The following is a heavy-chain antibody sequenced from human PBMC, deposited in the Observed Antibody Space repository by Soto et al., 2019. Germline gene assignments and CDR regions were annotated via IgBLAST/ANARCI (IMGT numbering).Heavy chain of an antibody. D-gene: IGHD1-1*01. J-gene: IGHJ5*02. CDR3: AKDRFGNASSGWFDP. CDR2: FDPEDGET. Sequence: WASVKVSCKVSGDTLPEFSMHWVRQAPGKGLEWMGGFDPEDGETIYAQKFLGRVTMTEDTSTDTAYMELSSLTSEDTAVYYCAKDRFGNASSGWFDPWGQGTLVTVSS. V-gene: IGHV1-24*01. CDR1: GDTLPEFS.